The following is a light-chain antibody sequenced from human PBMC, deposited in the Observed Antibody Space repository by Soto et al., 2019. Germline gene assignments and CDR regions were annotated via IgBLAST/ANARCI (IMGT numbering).Light chain of an antibody. J-gene: IGLJ1*01. CDR2: SDR. Sequence: SYELTQPLSVPVALGQTARITCGGNNIGTKNVHWYQQKPCQAPVLVMYSDRNRPSGIPERFSGSNSGNTATLTISRAQAGDEADYYCQVWDSSTALYVFGTGTKVTVL. CDR1: NIGTKN. V-gene: IGLV3-9*01. CDR3: QVWDSSTALYV.